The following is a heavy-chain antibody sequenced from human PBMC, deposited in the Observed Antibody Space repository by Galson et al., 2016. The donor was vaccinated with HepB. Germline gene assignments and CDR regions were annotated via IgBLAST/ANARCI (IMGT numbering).Heavy chain of an antibody. Sequence: SLRLSCAASGFTFSSYAMSWVRQAPGKGLEWVSAVSGSSRAYYADSVKGRFTISSDNSKNTLYLQMNSLRAEDTAEYYCAKDGGSNGWGNYRSHSDWYFDLWGRGSLVTVSS. CDR1: GFTFSSYA. J-gene: IGHJ2*01. CDR2: VSGSSRA. D-gene: IGHD3-16*02. V-gene: IGHV3-23*01. CDR3: AKDGGSNGWGNYRSHSDWYFDL.